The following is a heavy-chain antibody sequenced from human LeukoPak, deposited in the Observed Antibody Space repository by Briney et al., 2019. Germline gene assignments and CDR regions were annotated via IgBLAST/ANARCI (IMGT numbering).Heavy chain of an antibody. V-gene: IGHV3-7*01. CDR3: ARIRECSY. J-gene: IGHJ4*01. Sequence: GASLTLFCAAAGLTFSNYGMDWVRQAPGQGLEWVANIGQDGGEKYYVDSVMCRFTMPRANTNDTLYLHINRLVADETALYYFARIRECSYWGRGTLLTVSS. CDR1: GLTFSNYG. D-gene: IGHD3-10*01. CDR2: IGQDGGEK.